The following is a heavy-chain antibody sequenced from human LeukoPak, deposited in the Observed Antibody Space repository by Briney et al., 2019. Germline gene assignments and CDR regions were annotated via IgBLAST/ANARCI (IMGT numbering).Heavy chain of an antibody. Sequence: GGSLRLSCAASGFTFSSYSMNWVRQAPGKGLEWVSSISSSSSYIYYADSVKGRFTISRDNAKNSLYLQMNSLRAEDTAVYYCARDARPHIEPPQLVPPDLWGQGTLVTVSS. CDR1: GFTFSSYS. D-gene: IGHD6-13*01. CDR3: ARDARPHIEPPQLVPPDL. J-gene: IGHJ5*02. V-gene: IGHV3-21*01. CDR2: ISSSSSYI.